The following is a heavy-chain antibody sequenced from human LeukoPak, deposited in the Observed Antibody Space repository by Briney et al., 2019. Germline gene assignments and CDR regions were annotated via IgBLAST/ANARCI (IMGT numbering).Heavy chain of an antibody. CDR2: ISRNSGSI. CDR1: GFTFDDYA. V-gene: IGHV3-9*01. J-gene: IGHJ4*02. Sequence: PGRSLRLSCAASGFTFDDYAMHWVRQAPGKGLEWVSGISRNSGSIGYADSVKGRFTISRDNAKNSLYLQMNSLRAEDTALYYCARAESDDFWSGYYSGYWGQGTLVTVSS. D-gene: IGHD3-3*01. CDR3: ARAESDDFWSGYYSGY.